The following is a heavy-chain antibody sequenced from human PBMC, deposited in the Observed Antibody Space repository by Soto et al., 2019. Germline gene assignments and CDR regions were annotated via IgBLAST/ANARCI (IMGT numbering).Heavy chain of an antibody. J-gene: IGHJ6*02. Sequence: QVHLQESGPGLVKPSGTLSLICIVSGDSVTFGHHYWSWIRQPPGKGLEWIGHIFFTGATIYSPSLKSRVTMSVDSSKSQFSLNLTSVTAADSAIYYCARARPDSAGSSLGRRLDVWGQGTTVTVSS. CDR1: GDSVTFGHHY. V-gene: IGHV4-61*01. CDR2: IFFTGAT. D-gene: IGHD3-10*01. CDR3: ARARPDSAGSSLGRRLDV.